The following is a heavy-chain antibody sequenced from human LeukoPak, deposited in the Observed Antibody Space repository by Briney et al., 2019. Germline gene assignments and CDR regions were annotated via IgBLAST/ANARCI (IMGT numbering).Heavy chain of an antibody. Sequence: TGGSLRLSCAASGFTFSSYAMGWVRQAPGKGLEWVSAISGSGGSTYYADSVKGRFTISRDNSKNTLYLQMNSLRAEDTAVYYCATSGYSYGYVDYWGQGTLVTVSS. J-gene: IGHJ4*02. V-gene: IGHV3-23*01. CDR1: GFTFSSYA. D-gene: IGHD5-18*01. CDR3: ATSGYSYGYVDY. CDR2: ISGSGGST.